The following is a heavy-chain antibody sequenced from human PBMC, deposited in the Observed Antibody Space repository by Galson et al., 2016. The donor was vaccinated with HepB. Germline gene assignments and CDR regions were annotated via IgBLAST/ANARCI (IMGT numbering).Heavy chain of an antibody. CDR2: ISGSGITT. CDR3: ARDGRVREWLKKFYYYGMDV. J-gene: IGHJ6*02. D-gene: IGHD3-3*01. Sequence: SLRLSCAASGFNLSNYAMSWVRQAPGKGLGWVSDISGSGITTYYADSVKGRFTISRDNSKNTLYLQMNSLRAEETAAYYCARDGRVREWLKKFYYYGMDVWGQGTTVTVAS. V-gene: IGHV3-23*01. CDR1: GFNLSNYA.